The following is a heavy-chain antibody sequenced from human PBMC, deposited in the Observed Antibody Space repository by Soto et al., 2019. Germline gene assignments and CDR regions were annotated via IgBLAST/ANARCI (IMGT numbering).Heavy chain of an antibody. CDR2: ISGSGGST. CDR3: ANPPLGVRRYYDILTGYPYYYYGMDV. D-gene: IGHD3-9*01. CDR1: GFTFSSYA. V-gene: IGHV3-23*01. J-gene: IGHJ6*02. Sequence: GGSLRLSCAASGFTFSSYAMSWVRQAPGKGLEWVSAISGSGGSTYYADSVKGRFTISRDNSKNTLYLQMNSLRAEDTAVYYCANPPLGVRRYYDILTGYPYYYYGMDVWGQGTTVTVSS.